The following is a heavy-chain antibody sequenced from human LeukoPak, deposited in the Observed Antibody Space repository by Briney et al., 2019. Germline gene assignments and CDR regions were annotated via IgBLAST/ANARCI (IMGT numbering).Heavy chain of an antibody. V-gene: IGHV4-4*07. CDR1: GGSISSYY. CDR2: IYTSGST. J-gene: IGHJ4*02. D-gene: IGHD3-10*01. Sequence: SETLSLTCTVSGGSISSYYWSWIRQPAGKGLEWIGRIYTSGSTNYNPSLKSRVTMSVDTSKNQFSLKLRSVTAADTAVYYCARSGFGELFAPLDYWGQGTLVTVSS. CDR3: ARSGFGELFAPLDY.